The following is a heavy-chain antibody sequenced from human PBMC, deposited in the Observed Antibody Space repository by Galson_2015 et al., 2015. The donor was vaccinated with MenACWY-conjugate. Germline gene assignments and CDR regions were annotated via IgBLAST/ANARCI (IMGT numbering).Heavy chain of an antibody. J-gene: IGHJ6*03. CDR1: GYTFTSYY. D-gene: IGHD3-3*01. V-gene: IGHV1-46*03. CDR2: INPSGGGT. CDR3: ARCTIFGDYYYYYRDD. Sequence: SVKVSCKASGYTFTSYYMHWVRQAPGQGLEWMGIINPSGGGTSYAQKFQGRVTMTRNTSTSTVYMELSSLRSEDTAVYYCARCTIFGDYYYYYRDDWGKGTPVTVSS.